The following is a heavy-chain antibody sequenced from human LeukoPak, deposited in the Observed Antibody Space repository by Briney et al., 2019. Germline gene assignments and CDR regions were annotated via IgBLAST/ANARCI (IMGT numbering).Heavy chain of an antibody. Sequence: GGSLRLSCAASGFAFSTYPMTWVRQVPGKGLEWVSSISGGGDTTAYAASVQGRSTISRDNSKNTLYLQVKSLRVEDTAVDYCSKDWSCDSWGQGTLVTVSS. V-gene: IGHV3-23*01. D-gene: IGHD3-10*01. J-gene: IGHJ4*02. CDR2: ISGGGDTT. CDR1: GFAFSTYP. CDR3: SKDWSCDS.